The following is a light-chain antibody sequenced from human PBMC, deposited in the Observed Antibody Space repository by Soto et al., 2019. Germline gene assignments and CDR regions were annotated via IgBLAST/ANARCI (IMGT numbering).Light chain of an antibody. Sequence: EIQLTQSPVTLSLSPGERATLSCRASQSVSNNLAWYQHKPGQAPRLLIHDASTRATGIPARFSGSGSGTDFTLTISSLQSEDFAIYYCQRQSSCPSTFGQGTKVEIK. CDR3: QRQSSCPST. V-gene: IGKV3-15*01. CDR1: QSVSNN. J-gene: IGKJ1*01. CDR2: DAS.